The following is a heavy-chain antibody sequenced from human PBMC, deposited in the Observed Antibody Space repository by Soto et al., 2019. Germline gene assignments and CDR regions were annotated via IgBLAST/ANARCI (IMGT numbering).Heavy chain of an antibody. CDR1: GLSFDDYA. V-gene: IGHV3-21*01. CDR3: ARVAY. J-gene: IGHJ4*02. Sequence: RVSLRLSCASSGLSFDDYAMHWVRQAPGKGLEWVASISSGSSDTWYADSVKGRFIISRDNAQNSLFLQMNTLRPEDTAMYYCARVAYWGPGTQVTVAA. CDR2: ISSGSSDT.